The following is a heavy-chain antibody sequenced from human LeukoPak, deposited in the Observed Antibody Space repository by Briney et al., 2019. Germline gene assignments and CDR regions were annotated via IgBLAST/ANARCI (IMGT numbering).Heavy chain of an antibody. Sequence: SETLSLTCTVSGGSMSSGGYYWSWIRQHPGKGLEWIGYIYYSGSTFYNPSLKSRVTISLDTSKNQFSLQLSSVTAADTAMYYCARDSGTYYGPFDYWGQGTLVTVSS. CDR3: ARDSGTYYGPFDY. J-gene: IGHJ4*02. D-gene: IGHD1-26*01. CDR1: GGSMSSGGYY. CDR2: IYYSGST. V-gene: IGHV4-31*03.